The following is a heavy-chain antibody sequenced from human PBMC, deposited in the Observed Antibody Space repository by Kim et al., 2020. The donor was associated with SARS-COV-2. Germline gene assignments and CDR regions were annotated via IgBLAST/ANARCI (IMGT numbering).Heavy chain of an antibody. J-gene: IGHJ4*02. CDR3: AKDQAAVAGTDHFDY. D-gene: IGHD6-19*01. V-gene: IGHV3-23*01. Sequence: ESVQGRFTIAGDNSKNTRYLQMNSLGAEDTAVYYCAKDQAAVAGTDHFDYWGQGTLVTVSS.